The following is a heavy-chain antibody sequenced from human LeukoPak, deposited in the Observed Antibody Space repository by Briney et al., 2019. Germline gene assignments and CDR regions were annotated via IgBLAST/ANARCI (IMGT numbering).Heavy chain of an antibody. V-gene: IGHV3-33*06. J-gene: IGHJ4*02. Sequence: GGSLRLSCAASGFTFSNYAMHWVRQAPGKGLEWVAVIRYDDGGNKNYADSVKGRFTISRDNSQNTLYLQMNNLRAEDTAVYYCAKSPYYDFWPFDYWGQGTLVTVSS. CDR1: GFTFSNYA. CDR2: IRYDDGGNK. CDR3: AKSPYYDFWPFDY. D-gene: IGHD3-3*01.